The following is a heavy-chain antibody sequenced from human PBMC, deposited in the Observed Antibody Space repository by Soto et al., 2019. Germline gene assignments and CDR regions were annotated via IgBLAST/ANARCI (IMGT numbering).Heavy chain of an antibody. V-gene: IGHV4-39*07. CDR2: IYYSGST. Sequence: SETLSLTCTVSGGSISSSSYYWGWIRQPPGKGLEWIGSIYYSGSTYYSPSLKSRVTISADKSISTAYLQWSSLKASDTAMYYCARHERSAIRFDPWGQGTLVTVSS. CDR3: ARHERSAIRFDP. CDR1: GGSISSSSYY. J-gene: IGHJ5*02.